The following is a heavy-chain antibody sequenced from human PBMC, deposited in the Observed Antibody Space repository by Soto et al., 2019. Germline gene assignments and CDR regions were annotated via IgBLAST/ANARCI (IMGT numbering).Heavy chain of an antibody. CDR1: GGSFSGYY. CDR3: TRGNRLRRIMGATRDVNFVY. V-gene: IGHV4-34*01. D-gene: IGHD1-26*01. J-gene: IGHJ4*02. CDR2: INHSGST. Sequence: SETLSLTCAVYGGSFSGYYCSWIRQPPGKGLEWIGEINHSGSTNYNPSLKSRVTISVDTSKNQFSLKLSPVTAADTAVYYCTRGNRLRRIMGATRDVNFVYRGQGTLGTGST.